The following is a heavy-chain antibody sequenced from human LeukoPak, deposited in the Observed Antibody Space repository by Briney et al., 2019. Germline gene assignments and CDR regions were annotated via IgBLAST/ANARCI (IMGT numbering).Heavy chain of an antibody. D-gene: IGHD2-2*01. CDR1: GYTFTGYY. J-gene: IGHJ4*02. CDR2: MNPNSGGI. V-gene: IGHV1-2*02. Sequence: ASVKVSCKASGYTFTGYYIHWVRQAPGQGLEWMGWMNPNSGGINYAQKFQGRVTMTRDTSISTAYMELSRLRSDDTAVYYCARGYCSSSSCYFYNSWGQGTLVTVPS. CDR3: ARGYCSSSSCYFYNS.